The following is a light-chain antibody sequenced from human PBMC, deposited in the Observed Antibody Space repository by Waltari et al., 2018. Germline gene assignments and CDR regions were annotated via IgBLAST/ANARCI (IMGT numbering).Light chain of an antibody. V-gene: IGLV6-57*03. CDR1: SGSIARNY. CDR2: EDD. CDR3: QSYDASVI. J-gene: IGLJ2*01. Sequence: FMLPQPHSVSESPGKTVSISCTRSSGSIARNYVQWYQQRPGSAPTIVIYEDDQRPSGVPDRFSGSIDSSSNSASLTISGLETEDEADYYCQSYDASVIFGGGTRLTVL.